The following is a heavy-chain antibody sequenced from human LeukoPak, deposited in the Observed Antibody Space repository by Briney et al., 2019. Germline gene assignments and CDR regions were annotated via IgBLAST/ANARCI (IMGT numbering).Heavy chain of an antibody. J-gene: IGHJ6*02. V-gene: IGHV3-48*03. CDR2: ISSSGSTI. Sequence: PGGSLRLSCAASGFTFSSYEMNWVRQAPGKGLEWVSYISSSGSTIYYADSVKGRFTISRDNAKNSLYLQMNSRRAEDTAVYYCARRYYYYGMDVWGQGTTVSVSS. CDR3: ARRYYYYGMDV. CDR1: GFTFSSYE.